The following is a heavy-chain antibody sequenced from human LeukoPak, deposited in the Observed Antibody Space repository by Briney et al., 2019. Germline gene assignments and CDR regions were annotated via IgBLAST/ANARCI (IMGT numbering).Heavy chain of an antibody. V-gene: IGHV3-74*01. Sequence: GGSLRLSCAASGFTFSSNWMHWVRQAPGKGLVWVSRINEDGSTTNYADSVKGRSTIFRDNAKNSLYLQMNSLRAEDTAVYYCARVRVPYYDFWSGYPPDYWGQGTLVTVSS. D-gene: IGHD3-3*01. J-gene: IGHJ4*02. CDR1: GFTFSSNW. CDR3: ARVRVPYYDFWSGYPPDY. CDR2: INEDGSTT.